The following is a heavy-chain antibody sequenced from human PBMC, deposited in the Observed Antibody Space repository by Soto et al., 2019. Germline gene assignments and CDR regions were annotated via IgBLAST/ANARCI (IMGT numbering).Heavy chain of an antibody. CDR3: ARRGLGVARIRGDAFDI. CDR2: IYYSGST. Sequence: SETLSLTCTVSGGSISSSSYYWGWIRQPPGKGLEWIGSIYYSGSTYYNPSLKSRVTISVDTSKNQFSLKLSSVTAADTAVYYCARRGLGVARIRGDAFDIWGQGTMVTVSS. CDR1: GGSISSSSYY. V-gene: IGHV4-39*01. D-gene: IGHD5-12*01. J-gene: IGHJ3*02.